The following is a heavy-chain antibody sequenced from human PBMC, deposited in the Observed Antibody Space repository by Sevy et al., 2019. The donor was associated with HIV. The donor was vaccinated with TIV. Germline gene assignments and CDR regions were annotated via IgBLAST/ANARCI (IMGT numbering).Heavy chain of an antibody. CDR2: IRTKAGAGTT. CDR1: GFTFGDYA. CDR3: APLCSGATCYLFDY. Sequence: GGSLRLSCSTSGFTFGDYAMTWFRQAPGKGLEWVAFIRTKAGAGTTAYAASVKGRFTISRDDSNSIAYLQMDSLKIEVTAVYYCAPLCSGATCYLFDYRGQGTLVTVSS. J-gene: IGHJ4*02. D-gene: IGHD2-15*01. V-gene: IGHV3-49*03.